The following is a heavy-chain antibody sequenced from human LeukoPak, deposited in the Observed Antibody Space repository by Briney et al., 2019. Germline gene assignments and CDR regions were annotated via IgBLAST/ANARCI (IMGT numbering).Heavy chain of an antibody. J-gene: IGHJ4*02. D-gene: IGHD2-2*01. Sequence: PGRSLRLSCAASGFTFSDYYMSWIRQAPGKGLEWVSYISSSGSTIYYADSVKGRFTISRDNAKNSLYLQMNSLRAEDTAVYYCARDHCSSTSCYELFTIFGVPRGFADYWGQGTLVTVSS. CDR2: ISSSGSTI. CDR1: GFTFSDYY. V-gene: IGHV3-11*01. CDR3: ARDHCSSTSCYELFTIFGVPRGFADY.